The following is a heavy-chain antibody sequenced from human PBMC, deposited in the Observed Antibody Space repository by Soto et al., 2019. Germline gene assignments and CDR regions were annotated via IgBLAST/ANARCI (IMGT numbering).Heavy chain of an antibody. CDR3: ASEYCTNGVCYAYGY. J-gene: IGHJ4*02. CDR1: GGSFSGYY. CDR2: INHSGST. Sequence: PSETLSLTCAVYGGSFSGYYWSWIRQPPGKGLEWIGEINHSGSTNYNPSLKSRVTISVDTSKNQFSLKLSSVTAADTAVYYCASEYCTNGVCYAYGYWGQGTLVTVS. D-gene: IGHD2-8*01. V-gene: IGHV4-34*01.